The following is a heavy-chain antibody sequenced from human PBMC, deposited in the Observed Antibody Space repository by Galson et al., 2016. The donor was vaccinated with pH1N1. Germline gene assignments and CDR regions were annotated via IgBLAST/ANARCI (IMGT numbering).Heavy chain of an antibody. CDR1: GFSLSTNGVG. Sequence: PALVKPTQTLTLTCTFSGFSLSTNGVGVGWIRQPPGKALEWLAVIYWNDDKRYSPSLKSRLTITKDTSKNQVVLTMTSMDPVDTATYYCAHNNYGDYSGYLDYWGQGTLVTVSS. CDR2: IYWNDDK. V-gene: IGHV2-5*01. D-gene: IGHD4-17*01. J-gene: IGHJ4*02. CDR3: AHNNYGDYSGYLDY.